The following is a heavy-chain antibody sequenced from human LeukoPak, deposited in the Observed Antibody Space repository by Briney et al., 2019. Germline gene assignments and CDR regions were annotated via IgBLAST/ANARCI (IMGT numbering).Heavy chain of an antibody. CDR2: ISSSSSYI. CDR3: ARAAYSYGPRGFDY. J-gene: IGHJ4*02. CDR1: EFTFSSYS. D-gene: IGHD5-18*01. Sequence: PGGSLRLSCAASEFTFSSYSMNWVRQAPGKGLEWVSSISSSSSYIYYADSVKGRLTISRGNAKNSLYLQMNSLRAEDTAVYYCARAAYSYGPRGFDYWGQGTLVTVSS. V-gene: IGHV3-21*01.